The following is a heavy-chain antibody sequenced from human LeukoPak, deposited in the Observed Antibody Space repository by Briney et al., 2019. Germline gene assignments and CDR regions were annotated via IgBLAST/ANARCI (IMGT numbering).Heavy chain of an antibody. CDR1: GFTFRNYY. V-gene: IGHV3-11*04. Sequence: AGGSLRLSCAASGFTFRNYYMTWIRQAPGKGLEWVSYTSASGDTIYYGDSVRGRFTISRDNAKNSLYLDMNTLKAEDTAAYYCARDPSWEILSYFDYWGQGTLVTVSS. D-gene: IGHD1-26*01. J-gene: IGHJ4*02. CDR3: ARDPSWEILSYFDY. CDR2: TSASGDTI.